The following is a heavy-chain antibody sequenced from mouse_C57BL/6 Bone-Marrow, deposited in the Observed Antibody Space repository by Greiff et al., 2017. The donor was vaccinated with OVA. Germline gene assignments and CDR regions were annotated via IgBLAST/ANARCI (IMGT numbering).Heavy chain of an antibody. V-gene: IGHV1-26*01. Sequence: EVQLQQSGPELVKPGASVKISCKASGYTFTDYYMNWVKQSHGKSLEWIGDINPNNGGTSYNQKFKGKATLTVDKSSSTAYMELRSLTSEDSAVDYCARWLLRDYAMDYWGQGTSVTVSS. CDR2: INPNNGGT. CDR3: ARWLLRDYAMDY. J-gene: IGHJ4*01. CDR1: GYTFTDYY. D-gene: IGHD2-3*01.